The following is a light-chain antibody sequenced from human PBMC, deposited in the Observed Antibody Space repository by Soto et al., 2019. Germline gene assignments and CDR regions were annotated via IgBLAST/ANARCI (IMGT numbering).Light chain of an antibody. J-gene: IGKJ1*01. CDR2: GAS. CDR1: QSVSSN. CDR3: QQYNNWPSGT. V-gene: IGKV3-15*01. Sequence: EIVMTQSPATLSVSPGERATLSCRASQSVSSNLAWYQQKPGQAPRLLIYGASTRATGIPARFSGSGSGTEFTLTISSLKSEDFAVYYCQQYNNWPSGTFGQGTKVEIK.